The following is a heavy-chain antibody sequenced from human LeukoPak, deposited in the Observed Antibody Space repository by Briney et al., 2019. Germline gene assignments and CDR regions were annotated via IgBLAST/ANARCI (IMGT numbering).Heavy chain of an antibody. Sequence: SETLSLTCTVSGGSISNSNYYWVWIRQPPGKGLEWLGNIYYTGTAYCNPSLNSRVTMLVDTSKNQFSLKLTSVTAADTAVYYCSRENGSFSPFGYWGQGTLVTVLS. J-gene: IGHJ4*02. V-gene: IGHV4-39*02. CDR2: IYYTGTA. CDR3: SRENGSFSPFGY. CDR1: GGSISNSNYY. D-gene: IGHD2-8*01.